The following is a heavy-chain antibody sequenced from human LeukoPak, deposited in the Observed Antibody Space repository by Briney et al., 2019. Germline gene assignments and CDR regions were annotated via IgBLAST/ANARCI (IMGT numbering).Heavy chain of an antibody. CDR3: ARGSGSYYHYYYGMDV. D-gene: IGHD3-10*01. CDR2: IYPGDSDT. CDR1: GYSFTSYW. Sequence: PGESLKISCKGSGYSFTSYWIGCVRQMPGKGLELMGIIYPGDSDTRYSPSFQGQVTISADKSISTAYLQWSSLKASDTAMYYCARGSGSYYHYYYGMDVWGKGTTVTVSS. J-gene: IGHJ6*04. V-gene: IGHV5-51*01.